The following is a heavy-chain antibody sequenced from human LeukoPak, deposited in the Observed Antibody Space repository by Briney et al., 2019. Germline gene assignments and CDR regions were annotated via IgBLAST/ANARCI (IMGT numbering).Heavy chain of an antibody. CDR3: ARVLTVRSGGYDAFDI. V-gene: IGHV3-13*01. CDR1: GFTFSSYD. D-gene: IGHD6-25*01. CDR2: IDTTGDT. J-gene: IGHJ3*02. Sequence: GGSLRLSCAASGFTFSSYDMHWVRQATGKGLEWVSAIDTTGDTYYPGSVKGRFTISRENAKNSLYLQMNSLRAGDTAVYYCARVLTVRSGGYDAFDIWGQGTMVTVSS.